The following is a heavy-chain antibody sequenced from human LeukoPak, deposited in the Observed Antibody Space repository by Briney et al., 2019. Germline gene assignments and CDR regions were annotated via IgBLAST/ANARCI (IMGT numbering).Heavy chain of an antibody. CDR2: ISGDGNKI. V-gene: IGHV3-23*01. CDR1: EFTFSRSA. J-gene: IGHJ4*02. CDR3: AKGLGGICDSSGWPFDH. Sequence: PGGSLRLSCAASEFTFSRSAMSWVRQAPGKGLEWVSGISGDGNKIDYPDFVKGRFTISRDNSKSTLYLQMNSLRVEDTAVYYCAKGLGGICDSSGWPFDHWGRGTLVTVSS. D-gene: IGHD6-19*01.